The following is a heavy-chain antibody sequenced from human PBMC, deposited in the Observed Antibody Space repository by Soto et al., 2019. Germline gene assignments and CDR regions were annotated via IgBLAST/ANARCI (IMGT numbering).Heavy chain of an antibody. J-gene: IGHJ5*02. D-gene: IGHD2-8*01. Sequence: ASVKVSCKASGYTFTSYGISWVRQAPGQGLEWMGWISAYNGNTNYAQKLQGRVTMTTDTSTSTAYMELRSLRSDDTAVYYCARAVGYCTNGVCYGYWFDPWGQGTLVTAPQ. V-gene: IGHV1-18*01. CDR2: ISAYNGNT. CDR1: GYTFTSYG. CDR3: ARAVGYCTNGVCYGYWFDP.